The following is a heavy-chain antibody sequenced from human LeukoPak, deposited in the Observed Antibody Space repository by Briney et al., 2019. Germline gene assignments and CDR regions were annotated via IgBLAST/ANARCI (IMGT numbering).Heavy chain of an antibody. D-gene: IGHD3-22*01. Sequence: GSSVKVSCKASGYTFTSYYMHWVRQAPGQGLEWMGWINPNSGGTNYAQKFQGWVTMTRDTSISTAYMELSRLRSDDTAVYYCAREVNYYDSSGPSAWFDPWGQGTLVTVSS. CDR3: AREVNYYDSSGPSAWFDP. J-gene: IGHJ5*02. CDR1: GYTFTSYY. V-gene: IGHV1-2*04. CDR2: INPNSGGT.